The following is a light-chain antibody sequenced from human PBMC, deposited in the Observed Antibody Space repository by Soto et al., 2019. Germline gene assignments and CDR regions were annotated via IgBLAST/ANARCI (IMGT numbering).Light chain of an antibody. Sequence: EIVLTQSPGTLSLSPGERATLSCRASQSVSSSYLAWYQQKPGQAPRLPIYGASSRATGIPDRFNDSGAGTDFTLTISRLEPEDFAVYYCHHYGSSLPDTFGQGTRLEIK. CDR1: QSVSSSY. CDR3: HHYGSSLPDT. CDR2: GAS. J-gene: IGKJ5*01. V-gene: IGKV3-20*01.